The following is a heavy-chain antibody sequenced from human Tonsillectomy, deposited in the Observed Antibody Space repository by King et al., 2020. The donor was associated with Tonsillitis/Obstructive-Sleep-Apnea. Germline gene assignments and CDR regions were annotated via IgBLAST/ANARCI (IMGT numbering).Heavy chain of an antibody. Sequence: QLVQSGAEVKKPGASLRISCKGSGYTFISYWIPWVRQMPGKGLEWMGKIDPSDSYTSYSPSFQGHVTISADKSISTAYLQWSSLKASDTAMYYCAIRYSSSWSNWGQGTLVTVSS. CDR2: IDPSDSYT. J-gene: IGHJ4*02. CDR1: GYTFISYW. D-gene: IGHD6-13*01. V-gene: IGHV5-10-1*01. CDR3: AIRYSSSWSN.